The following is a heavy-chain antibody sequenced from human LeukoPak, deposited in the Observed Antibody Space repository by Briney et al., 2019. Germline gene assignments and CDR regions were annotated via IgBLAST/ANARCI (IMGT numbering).Heavy chain of an antibody. CDR1: GYSFTSDW. CDR3: ASGYSYGYAYGMDV. Sequence: GESLKISCKGSGYSFTSDWISWVRQMPGEGLEWMGRIDPSDSYTNYSPSFQGHVTISADKSISTAYLQWSSLKASDTAMYYCASGYSYGYAYGMDVWGQGTTVTVSS. J-gene: IGHJ6*02. D-gene: IGHD5-18*01. V-gene: IGHV5-10-1*01. CDR2: IDPSDSYT.